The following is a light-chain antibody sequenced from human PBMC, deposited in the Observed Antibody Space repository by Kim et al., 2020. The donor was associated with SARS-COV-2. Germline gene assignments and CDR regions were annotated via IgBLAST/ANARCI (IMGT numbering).Light chain of an antibody. CDR2: GKN. Sequence: VALGQTIRITCQGDSLRTYYATWYQQKPGQAPILVIYGKNNRPSGIPDRFSGSSSGNTASLTITGTQAGDEADYYCNSRDSNDNVVFGGGTKVTVL. V-gene: IGLV3-19*01. J-gene: IGLJ2*01. CDR3: NSRDSNDNVV. CDR1: SLRTYY.